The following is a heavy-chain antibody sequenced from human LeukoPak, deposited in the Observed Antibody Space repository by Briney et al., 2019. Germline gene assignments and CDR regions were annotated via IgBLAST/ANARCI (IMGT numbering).Heavy chain of an antibody. D-gene: IGHD3-22*01. V-gene: IGHV1-2*06. Sequence: ASAKVSCKASGYTFTGYYMHWVRQAPGQGLEWMGRINPNSGGTNYAQKFQGRVTMTRDTSISTAYMELSRLRSDDTAVYYCVSRYYYDSSGYYLDDYWGQGTLVTVSS. CDR1: GYTFTGYY. J-gene: IGHJ4*02. CDR3: VSRYYYDSSGYYLDDY. CDR2: INPNSGGT.